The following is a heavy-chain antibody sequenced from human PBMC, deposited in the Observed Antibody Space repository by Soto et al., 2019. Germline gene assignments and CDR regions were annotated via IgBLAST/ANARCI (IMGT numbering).Heavy chain of an antibody. D-gene: IGHD6-19*01. J-gene: IGHJ6*02. Sequence: ASVKVSCKASGYTFTSYYMHWVRRAPGQGLEWMGIINPSGGSTSYAQKFQGRVTMTRDTSTSTVYMELSSLGSEDTAVYYCARDPSSGWYGTPWYYYYGMDVWGQGTTVTVSS. CDR3: ARDPSSGWYGTPWYYYYGMDV. CDR1: GYTFTSYY. CDR2: INPSGGST. V-gene: IGHV1-46*01.